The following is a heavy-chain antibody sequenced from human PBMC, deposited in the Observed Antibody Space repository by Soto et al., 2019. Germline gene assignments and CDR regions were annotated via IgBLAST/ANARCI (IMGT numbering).Heavy chain of an antibody. D-gene: IGHD3-16*01. CDR2: IYHSGST. CDR1: GGSISSGGYS. CDR3: ATLPPRNVGALLPIPS. V-gene: IGHV4-30-2*01. J-gene: IGHJ5*02. Sequence: TLSLTCAVSGGSISSGGYSWSWIRQPPGKGLEWIGYIYHSGSTYYNPSLKSRVTISVDRSKNQFSLKLSSVTAADTAVYYCATLPPRNVGALLPIPSWGQGIQVTVPP.